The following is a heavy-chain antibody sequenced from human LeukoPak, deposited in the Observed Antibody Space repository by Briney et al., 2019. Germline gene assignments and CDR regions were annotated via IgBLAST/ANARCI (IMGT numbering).Heavy chain of an antibody. CDR3: ATPDCSSTSCFTEKPKTFVY. Sequence: SVKVSCKASGGTFSSYAISWVRQAPGQGLEWMGGIIPIFGTANYAQKSQGRVTITADESTSTAYMELSSLRSEDTAVYYCATPDCSSTSCFTEKPKTFVYWGQGTLVTVSS. CDR1: GGTFSSYA. CDR2: IIPIFGTA. J-gene: IGHJ4*02. D-gene: IGHD2-2*01. V-gene: IGHV1-69*13.